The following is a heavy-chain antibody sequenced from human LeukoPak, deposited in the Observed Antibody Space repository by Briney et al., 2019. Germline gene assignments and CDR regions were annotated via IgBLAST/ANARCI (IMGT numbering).Heavy chain of an antibody. D-gene: IGHD3-22*01. Sequence: SETLSLTCTVSGGSISSGDYYWSWIRQPPGKGLEWIGYIYYSGSAYYNPSLKSRVTISVDTSKNQFSLKLSSVTAADTAVYYCARGRREKDPGSGYSPWGQGTLVTVSS. CDR2: IYYSGSA. J-gene: IGHJ5*02. CDR3: ARGRREKDPGSGYSP. CDR1: GGSISSGDYY. V-gene: IGHV4-30-4*01.